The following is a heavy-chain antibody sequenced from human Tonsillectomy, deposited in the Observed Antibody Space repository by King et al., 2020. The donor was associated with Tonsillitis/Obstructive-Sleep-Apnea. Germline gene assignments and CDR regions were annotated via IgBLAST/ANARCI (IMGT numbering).Heavy chain of an antibody. CDR3: AKDVYSYGSGVLDYFDN. CDR1: GGSFSGYY. V-gene: IGHV4-34*01. D-gene: IGHD5-18*01. Sequence: VQLQQWGAGLLKPSETLSLTCAVYGGSFSGYYWSWIRQPPGKGLEWIGEINHSGSTNYNPSLKSRVTISVDTSKNQFSLKLSSVTAADTAVYYCAKDVYSYGSGVLDYFDNWGQGTLVTVSS. CDR2: INHSGST. J-gene: IGHJ4*02.